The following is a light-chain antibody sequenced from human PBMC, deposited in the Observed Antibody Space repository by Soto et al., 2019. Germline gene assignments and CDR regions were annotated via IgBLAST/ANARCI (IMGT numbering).Light chain of an antibody. CDR3: QQYNKWPPT. J-gene: IGKJ1*01. V-gene: IGKV3-15*01. CDR2: GAS. Sequence: ELVITQAPASLSGSPRDRASPSCRASQSVSSTLVWSQQTPGQAPRLLIYGASTRATGIPARFSGSGSGTEFTLTISSLQSEDFAVYYCQQYNKWPPTFGRGTKVDNK. CDR1: QSVSST.